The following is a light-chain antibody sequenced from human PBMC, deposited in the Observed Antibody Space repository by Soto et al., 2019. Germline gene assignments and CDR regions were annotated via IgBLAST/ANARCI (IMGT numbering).Light chain of an antibody. Sequence: EVVLTQSPGTLSLSPGERATLACRASKSVSNYLAWYQQKSGQAPRLLIYGASSRASGIPDRFSGSGSGTDFTLTISSLQSEDFAVYYCQQYNNWPPITFGQGTRLEIK. CDR1: KSVSNY. J-gene: IGKJ5*01. CDR2: GAS. V-gene: IGKV3D-15*01. CDR3: QQYNNWPPIT.